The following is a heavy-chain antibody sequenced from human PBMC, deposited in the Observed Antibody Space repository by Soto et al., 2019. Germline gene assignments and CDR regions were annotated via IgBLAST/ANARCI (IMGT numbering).Heavy chain of an antibody. CDR3: ARPLGYDSSGYPDY. CDR2: ISAYNGNT. V-gene: IGHV1-18*01. CDR1: GYTFTSYG. J-gene: IGHJ4*02. D-gene: IGHD3-22*01. Sequence: QVQLVQSGAEVKKPESSVKVSCKASGYTFTSYGISWVLQDPGQGLEWMGWISAYNGNTNYAQKLQGRVTMTTDTSTSTAYMELRSLRSDDTAVYYCARPLGYDSSGYPDYWGQGTLVTVSS.